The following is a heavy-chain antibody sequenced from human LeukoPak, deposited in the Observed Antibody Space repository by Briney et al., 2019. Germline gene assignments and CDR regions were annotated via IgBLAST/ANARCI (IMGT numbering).Heavy chain of an antibody. CDR2: ISSSSTI. CDR1: GFTFSSYS. D-gene: IGHD5-24*01. V-gene: IGHV3-48*04. Sequence: GGSLRLSCAASGFTFSSYSMNWVRQAPGKGLEWVSYISSSSTIYYADSVKGRFTTSRDNAKNSLYLQMNSLRAEVTAVYYCARDGYNYYWGQGTLVTVSS. J-gene: IGHJ4*02. CDR3: ARDGYNYY.